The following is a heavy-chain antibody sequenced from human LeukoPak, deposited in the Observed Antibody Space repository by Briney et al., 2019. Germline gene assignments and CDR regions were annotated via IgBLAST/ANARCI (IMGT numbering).Heavy chain of an antibody. CDR2: ISSSSSYI. CDR1: GFTFSSYS. V-gene: IGHV3-21*01. CDR3: ARDGSAIFGVGHDY. D-gene: IGHD3-3*01. J-gene: IGHJ4*02. Sequence: PGGSLRLSCAASGFTFSSYSMNWVRQAPGKGLEWVSSISSSSSYIYYADSVKGRFTISRDNAKNSLYLQMNSLRAEDTAVYYCARDGSAIFGVGHDYWGQGARVTVSS.